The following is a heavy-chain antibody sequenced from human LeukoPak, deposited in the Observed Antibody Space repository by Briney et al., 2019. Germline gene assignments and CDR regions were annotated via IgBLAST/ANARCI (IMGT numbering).Heavy chain of an antibody. Sequence: KPGGSLRLSCAASGFTFSDYYMSWIRQAPGKGLEGGSYISSSGSTIYYADSVKGRFTISRDNAKNSLYLQMASLRAEDTAVYYCASHYGSGGPFDYWGQGTLVTVSS. CDR1: GFTFSDYY. V-gene: IGHV3-11*01. CDR3: ASHYGSGGPFDY. CDR2: ISSSGSTI. D-gene: IGHD3-10*01. J-gene: IGHJ4*02.